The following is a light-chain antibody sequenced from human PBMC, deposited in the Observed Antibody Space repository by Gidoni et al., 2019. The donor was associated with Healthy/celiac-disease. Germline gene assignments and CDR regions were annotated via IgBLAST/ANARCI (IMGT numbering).Light chain of an antibody. J-gene: IGLJ1*01. Sequence: SALTQPASASGSPGQSITISCTGTSSDVGGYNYVSWYQQHPGKAPKLMIYDVSTRPSGVSNRFSCSKSGNTASLTISGLQAEDEADYYCSSYTSSSTYVFGTGTKVTVL. CDR2: DVS. CDR3: SSYTSSSTYV. V-gene: IGLV2-14*03. CDR1: SSDVGGYNY.